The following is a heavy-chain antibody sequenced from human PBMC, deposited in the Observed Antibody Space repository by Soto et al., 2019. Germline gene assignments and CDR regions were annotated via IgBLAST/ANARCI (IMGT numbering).Heavy chain of an antibody. CDR1: GGTFSSYT. D-gene: IGHD3-10*01. V-gene: IGHV1-69*02. CDR3: ARGLDYYGSGSGDY. CDR2: IIPILGIA. J-gene: IGHJ4*02. Sequence: QVQLVQSGAEVKKPGSSVKVSCKASGGTFSSYTISWVRQAPGQGLEWMGRIIPILGIANYAQKFQGRVTMTADKSTSTAYMELSSLRSEDTAVYYCARGLDYYGSGSGDYWGQGTLVTVSS.